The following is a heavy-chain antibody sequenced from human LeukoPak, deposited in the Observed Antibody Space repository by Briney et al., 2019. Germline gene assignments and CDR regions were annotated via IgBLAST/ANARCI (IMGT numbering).Heavy chain of an antibody. Sequence: ASVKVSCKASGYTFTSYAMHWVRQAPGQRLEWMGWISAYNGNTNYAQKLQGRVTMTTDTSTSTAYMELRSLRSDDTAVYYCARGNYDILTGYYGNYYYGMDVWGQGTTVTVSS. CDR1: GYTFTSYA. CDR2: ISAYNGNT. CDR3: ARGNYDILTGYYGNYYYGMDV. D-gene: IGHD3-9*01. J-gene: IGHJ6*02. V-gene: IGHV1-18*01.